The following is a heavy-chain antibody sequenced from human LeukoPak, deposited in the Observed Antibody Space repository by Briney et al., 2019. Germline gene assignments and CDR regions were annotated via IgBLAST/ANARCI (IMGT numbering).Heavy chain of an antibody. D-gene: IGHD6-19*01. V-gene: IGHV3-23*01. Sequence: GGSLRLSCAASGFTVSSNYMSWVRQAPGKGLEWVSAISGSGGSTYYADSVKGRFAISRDNSKNTLYLQMNSLRAEDTAVYYCAKDRSSGWGGPFDYWGQGTLVAVSS. CDR3: AKDRSSGWGGPFDY. CDR1: GFTVSSNY. CDR2: ISGSGGST. J-gene: IGHJ4*02.